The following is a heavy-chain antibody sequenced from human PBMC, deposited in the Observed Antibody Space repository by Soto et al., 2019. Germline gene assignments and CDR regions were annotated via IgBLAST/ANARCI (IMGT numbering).Heavy chain of an antibody. V-gene: IGHV4-31*03. CDR3: ARGRLMGYSDY. CDR2: IYYSGST. J-gene: IGHJ4*02. CDR1: GGSISSGGYY. Sequence: PSETLSLTCTVSGGSISSGGYYWSWIRQHPGKGLEWIGYIYYSGSTYYNPSLKSRVTISVDTSKNQLSQKLSSVTAADTAVYDCARGRLMGYSDYWGQGTLVTVSS. D-gene: IGHD2-8*01.